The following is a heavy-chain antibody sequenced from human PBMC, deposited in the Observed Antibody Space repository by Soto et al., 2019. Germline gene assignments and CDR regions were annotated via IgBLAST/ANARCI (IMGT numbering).Heavy chain of an antibody. D-gene: IGHD2-2*01. CDR3: AKVLKDIVVVPAASFDY. V-gene: IGHV3-9*01. CDR1: GFTFDDYA. J-gene: IGHJ4*02. CDR2: ISWNSGSI. Sequence: EVQLVESGGGLVQPGRSLRLSCAASGFTFDDYAMHWVRQAPGKGLEWVSGISWNSGSIGYADSVKGRFTISRDNAKNSLYLQMNSLGAEDTALYYCAKVLKDIVVVPAASFDYWGQGTLVTVSS.